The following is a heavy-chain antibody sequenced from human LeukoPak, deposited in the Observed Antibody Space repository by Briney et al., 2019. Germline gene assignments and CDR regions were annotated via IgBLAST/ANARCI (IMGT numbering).Heavy chain of an antibody. D-gene: IGHD3-10*01. CDR1: GYTFTSYG. CDR3: ARVTARFSMVRGAPVRGWFDP. J-gene: IGHJ5*02. V-gene: IGHV1-18*04. Sequence: GASVKVSCKASGYTFTSYGISWVRQAPGQGLEWMGWISAYNGNTNYAQKLQGRVTMTTDTSTSTAYMELRSLRSDDTAVYYCARVTARFSMVRGAPVRGWFDPWGRGTLVTVSS. CDR2: ISAYNGNT.